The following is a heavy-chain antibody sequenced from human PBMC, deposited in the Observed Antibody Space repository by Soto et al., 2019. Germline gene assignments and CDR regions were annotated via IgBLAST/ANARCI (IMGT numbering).Heavy chain of an antibody. CDR2: IYYNGNT. Sequence: SETLSLTCTVSRGSISTYYWSWIRQPPGKGLECIGYIYYNGNTNYTPSLKSRVTISVDTSKNQFTLNLNSVTAADTAVYYCARHATRSYDYWGQGTLVTVSS. J-gene: IGHJ4*02. V-gene: IGHV4-59*08. CDR3: ARHATRSYDY. CDR1: RGSISTYY.